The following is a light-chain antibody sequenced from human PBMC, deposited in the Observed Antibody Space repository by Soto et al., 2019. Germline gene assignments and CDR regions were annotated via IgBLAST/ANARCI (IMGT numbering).Light chain of an antibody. V-gene: IGKV3-11*01. CDR2: GAS. CDR1: QSVSSY. Sequence: EIVLTQSPATLSLSPGERATLSCRASQSVSSYLAWYQQKPGQAPRLLMYGASSRATGNPARVSGSGSGTDFTLTISSLEPEDCAVYYCQQYRDWPLTFGQGTRL. J-gene: IGKJ5*01. CDR3: QQYRDWPLT.